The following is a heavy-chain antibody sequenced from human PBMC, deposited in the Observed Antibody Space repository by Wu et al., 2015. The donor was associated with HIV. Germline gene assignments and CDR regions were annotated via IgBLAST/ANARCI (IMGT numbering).Heavy chain of an antibody. CDR2: IVVGSGNT. CDR1: GFTFTSSA. V-gene: IGHV1-58*02. D-gene: IGHD3-22*01. Sequence: QMQLVQSGPEVKKPGTSVKFSCKASGFTFTSSAMQWVRQARGQRLEWIGWIVVGSGNTNYAQKFQERVTITRDMSTSTAYMELSSLRSEDTAVYYCAAVFSPECITMIVVARSIFDYVGPREPWSPSP. J-gene: IGHJ4*02. CDR3: AAVFSPECITMIVVARSIFDY.